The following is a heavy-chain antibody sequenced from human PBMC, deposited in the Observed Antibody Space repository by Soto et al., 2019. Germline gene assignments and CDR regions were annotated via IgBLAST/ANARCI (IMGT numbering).Heavy chain of an antibody. D-gene: IGHD3-3*01. J-gene: IGHJ4*02. V-gene: IGHV4-59*01. CDR3: AREVHTIFGVVTTSFFDY. CDR1: GGSISSYY. CDR2: IYYSGST. Sequence: PSETLSLTCTVSGGSISSYYWSWIRQPPGKGLEWIGYIYYSGSTNYNPSLKSRVTISVDTSKNQISMKMSSVTAADTAVYYCAREVHTIFGVVTTSFFDYWGQGTLVTVSS.